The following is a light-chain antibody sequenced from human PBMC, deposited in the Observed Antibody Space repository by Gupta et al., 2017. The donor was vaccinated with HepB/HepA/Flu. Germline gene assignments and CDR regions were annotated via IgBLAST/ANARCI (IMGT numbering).Light chain of an antibody. V-gene: IGLV3-19*01. Sequence: SSELTQDPTVSVALGKAVRITCRGDTLRLYYASWYQQKPGQAPVLLIFNLNHRPSGIPDRFSGSYSGNIHSLTITGVQAEDEADYYCNSRDRNTNLVIFGGGTRLTVL. CDR1: TLRLYY. CDR2: NLN. CDR3: NSRDRNTNLVI. J-gene: IGLJ2*01.